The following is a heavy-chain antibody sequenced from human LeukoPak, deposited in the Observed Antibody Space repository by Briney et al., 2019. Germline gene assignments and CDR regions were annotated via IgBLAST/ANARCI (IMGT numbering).Heavy chain of an antibody. J-gene: IGHJ3*02. CDR3: VKSNSRYQPWTLDI. D-gene: IGHD2-2*01. CDR1: GGSFSGYY. Sequence: SETLSLTCAVYGGSFSGYYWSWIRQPPGKGLEWIGEINHSRSTNYNPSLKSRVTISVDTSNNQLSLKVNSVTAADTAMYYCVKSNSRYQPWTLDIWGRGTMVTVSS. CDR2: INHSRST. V-gene: IGHV4-34*01.